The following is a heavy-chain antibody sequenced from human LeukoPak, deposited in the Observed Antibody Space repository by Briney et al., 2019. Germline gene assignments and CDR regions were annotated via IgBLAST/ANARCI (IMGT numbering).Heavy chain of an antibody. CDR1: GGSFSGYY. CDR3: ARHRYYYDSSGYRDAFDI. Sequence: SETLSLTCAVYGGSFSGYYWSWIRQPPGKGLEWIGEINHSGSTNYNPSLKSRVTISVDTSKNQFSLKLSSVTAADTAVYYCARHRYYYDSSGYRDAFDIWGQGTMVTVSS. V-gene: IGHV4-34*01. D-gene: IGHD3-22*01. J-gene: IGHJ3*02. CDR2: INHSGST.